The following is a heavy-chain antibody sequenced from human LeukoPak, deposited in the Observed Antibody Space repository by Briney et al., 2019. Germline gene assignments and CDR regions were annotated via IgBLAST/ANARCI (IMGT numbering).Heavy chain of an antibody. Sequence: GGSLRLSCAASGFIFSRYWMTWVRQAPGKGLEWVANIKEDGSEKYSGDSVRGRFTISRDNTKNSLFLEINSLRAEDTAIYYCATGWSHHDYWGQGTLVTVSS. CDR2: IKEDGSEK. CDR1: GFIFSRYW. D-gene: IGHD3-3*01. CDR3: ATGWSHHDY. J-gene: IGHJ4*02. V-gene: IGHV3-7*01.